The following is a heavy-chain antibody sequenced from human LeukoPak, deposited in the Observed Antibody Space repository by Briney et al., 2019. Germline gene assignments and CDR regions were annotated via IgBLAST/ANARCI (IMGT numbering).Heavy chain of an antibody. J-gene: IGHJ4*02. D-gene: IGHD3-3*01. V-gene: IGHV4-61*02. CDR1: GGSISSGSYY. Sequence: TLSLTCTVSGGSISSGSYYWRWIRQPAGKGLEWIGRIYTSGSTNYNPSLKSRVTISVDTSKNQFSLTLSSVTAADTAVYCCARFTIFGVVPSYYFDYWGQGTLVTVSS. CDR3: ARFTIFGVVPSYYFDY. CDR2: IYTSGST.